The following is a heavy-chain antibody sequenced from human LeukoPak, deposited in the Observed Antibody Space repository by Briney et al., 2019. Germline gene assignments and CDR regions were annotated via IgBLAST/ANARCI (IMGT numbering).Heavy chain of an antibody. CDR1: GFTFSSYW. V-gene: IGHV3-7*01. D-gene: IGHD3-9*01. CDR3: ARTRRDILTGYRQEYYFDY. J-gene: IGHJ4*02. Sequence: PGGSLRLSCAASGFTFSSYWMSWVRQAPGKGLEWVANIKQDGSEKYYVDSVKGRFTISRDNAKNSLYLQMNSLRAEDTAVYYCARTRRDILTGYRQEYYFDYWGQGTLVTVSS. CDR2: IKQDGSEK.